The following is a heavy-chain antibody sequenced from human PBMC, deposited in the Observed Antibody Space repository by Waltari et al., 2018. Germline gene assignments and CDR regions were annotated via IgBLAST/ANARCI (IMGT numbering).Heavy chain of an antibody. CDR3: ARSPHDLDAFDI. Sequence: QVQLQESGPGLVKPSETLSLTCTVSGYSISSGYYWGWIRQPPGKGLEWIGSIYHSGSTYYNPSLKSRVTISVDTSKNQFSLKLSSVTAADTAVYYCARSPHDLDAFDIWGQGTMVTVSS. J-gene: IGHJ3*02. V-gene: IGHV4-38-2*02. CDR2: IYHSGST. CDR1: GYSISSGYY.